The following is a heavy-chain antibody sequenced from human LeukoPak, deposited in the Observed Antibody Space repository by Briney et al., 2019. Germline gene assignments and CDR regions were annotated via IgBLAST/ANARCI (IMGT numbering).Heavy chain of an antibody. CDR3: AKGYGFDSSGSEHYFEN. Sequence: GGSLRLSCASSGLSFSTLDMSWVRQAPGKGLEWVSGISGSGGGTYYGESVKGRFTISRDNSKNTLYLQMNSLRVEDTAVYYCAKGYGFDSSGSEHYFENWGQGILVTVSS. D-gene: IGHD3-22*01. CDR1: GLSFSTLD. V-gene: IGHV3-23*01. J-gene: IGHJ4*02. CDR2: ISGSGGGT.